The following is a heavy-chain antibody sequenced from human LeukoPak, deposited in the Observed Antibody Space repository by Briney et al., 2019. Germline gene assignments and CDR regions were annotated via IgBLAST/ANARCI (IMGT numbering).Heavy chain of an antibody. CDR1: GFTFNDYA. CDR2: ISWNSGSI. V-gene: IGHV3-9*01. J-gene: IGHJ4*02. CDR3: AKGSADY. Sequence: GGSLRLSCAASGFTFNDYAMHWVRQAPGKGLEWVSGISWNSGSIGYADSVKGRFTISRDNAKNSLYLQMNSLRAEDTALYYCAKGSADYWGQGTLVTVSS.